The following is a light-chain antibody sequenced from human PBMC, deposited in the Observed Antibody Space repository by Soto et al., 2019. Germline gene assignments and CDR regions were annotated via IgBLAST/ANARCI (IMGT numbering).Light chain of an antibody. J-gene: IGKJ2*01. CDR2: GAS. CDR1: QSVSSNY. V-gene: IGKV3-20*01. Sequence: EIVLTQSPGNLSLSPGERATLSCRASQSVSSNYLAWYQQKPGLAPRLLIYGASSRATGIPDRFSGSGSGTDFTLTSSRLEPEDFAVYYCQHYGSSPPVTFAQGTKLEIK. CDR3: QHYGSSPPVT.